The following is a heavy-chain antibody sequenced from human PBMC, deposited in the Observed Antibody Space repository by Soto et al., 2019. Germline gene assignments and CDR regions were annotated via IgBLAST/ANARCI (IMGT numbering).Heavy chain of an antibody. CDR2: IRGDGTDI. CDR1: GFDFNRFT. J-gene: IGHJ4*02. V-gene: IGHV3-43*01. D-gene: IGHD2-21*01. Sequence: EVQLVQSGGRVVPPGGSLRISCAASGFDFNRFTMHWVRQTPERGLEWVSYIRGDGTDIRYADSVRGRFTISRDNTKNSLYLQMHSLTTEDTALYYCAKERDCGGVCFYFDFWGQGALVTVSS. CDR3: AKERDCGGVCFYFDF.